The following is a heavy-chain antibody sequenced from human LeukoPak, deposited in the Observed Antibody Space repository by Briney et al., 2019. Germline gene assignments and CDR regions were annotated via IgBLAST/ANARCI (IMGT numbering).Heavy chain of an antibody. CDR3: ARGNPGIAVAGTLGY. CDR2: ISAYNGNT. J-gene: IGHJ4*02. CDR1: GYTFTSHG. D-gene: IGHD6-19*01. V-gene: IGHV1-18*01. Sequence: RASVKVSCKASGYTFTSHGISWVRQAPGQGLEWMGWISAYNGNTNHAQKLQGRVTMTTDTSTSTAYMELRSLRSDDTAVYYCARGNPGIAVAGTLGYWGQGTLVTVSS.